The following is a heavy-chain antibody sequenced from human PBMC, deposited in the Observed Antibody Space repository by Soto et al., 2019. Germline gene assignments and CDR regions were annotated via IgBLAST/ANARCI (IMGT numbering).Heavy chain of an antibody. CDR2: ISAYNGNT. CDR3: ARDSPPVDY. Sequence: QVQLVQSGAEVKKPGASVKVSCKASGYTFTNYAISWVRQAPGQGLEWMGGISAYNGNTNYAQKIQGRVTMTTDTSTSTAYMELRSRRSDDTSLYYCARDSPPVDYWGQGTLVTVSS. J-gene: IGHJ4*02. V-gene: IGHV1-18*01. CDR1: GYTFTNYA.